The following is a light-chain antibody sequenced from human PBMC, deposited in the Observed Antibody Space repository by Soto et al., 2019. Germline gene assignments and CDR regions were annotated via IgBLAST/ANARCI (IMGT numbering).Light chain of an antibody. CDR2: GDS. CDR3: QPYDSSLSGWL. Sequence: QSVLTQPPSVSGAPGQRVTISCTGSSSNIGAGYNVHWYQQVPGTAPKLLIYGDSNRPSGVPDRFSASKSGTSASLAITGLQAEDDADYYCQPYDSSLSGWLFGGGTKLTVL. V-gene: IGLV1-40*01. CDR1: SSNIGAGYN. J-gene: IGLJ3*02.